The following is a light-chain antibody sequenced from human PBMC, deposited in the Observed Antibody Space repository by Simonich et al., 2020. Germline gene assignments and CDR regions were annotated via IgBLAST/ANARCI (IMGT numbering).Light chain of an antibody. Sequence: QSALTQPASVSGSPGQSITISCTGTSSEVGSYNLVSWYQQHPRKAPKLMIYEGSKRPSGVSNRCSGSKSGNTASLTISGLQAEDEADYYCCSYAGSSTVVFGGGTKLTVL. J-gene: IGLJ2*01. CDR3: CSYAGSSTVV. CDR1: SSEVGSYNL. V-gene: IGLV2-23*01. CDR2: EGS.